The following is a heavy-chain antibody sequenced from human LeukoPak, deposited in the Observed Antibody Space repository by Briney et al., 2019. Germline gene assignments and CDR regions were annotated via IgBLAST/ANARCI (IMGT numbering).Heavy chain of an antibody. CDR3: AREVQQLVNNWFDP. CDR1: GYTFTGYY. Sequence: GASVTVSCKASGYTFTGYYMHWVRQAPGQGLERMGWINPNSGGTNYAQKFQGRVTMTRDTSISTAYMELSRLRSDDTAVYYCAREVQQLVNNWFDPWGQGTLVTVSS. D-gene: IGHD6-6*01. V-gene: IGHV1-2*02. J-gene: IGHJ5*02. CDR2: INPNSGGT.